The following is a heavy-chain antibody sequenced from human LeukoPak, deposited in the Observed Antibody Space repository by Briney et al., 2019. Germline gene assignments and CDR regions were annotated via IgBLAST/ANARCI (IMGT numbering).Heavy chain of an antibody. D-gene: IGHD4-17*01. Sequence: PGRSLRLSCAASGFTFSSYGMHWVRQAPGKGLEWVAVISYDGSNKYYADSVKGRFTISRDNSKNTLYLQMNSLRGEDTAVYYCTRDPNGDPFYWGQGTLVTVSS. CDR1: GFTFSSYG. J-gene: IGHJ4*02. CDR2: ISYDGSNK. V-gene: IGHV3-30*03. CDR3: TRDPNGDPFY.